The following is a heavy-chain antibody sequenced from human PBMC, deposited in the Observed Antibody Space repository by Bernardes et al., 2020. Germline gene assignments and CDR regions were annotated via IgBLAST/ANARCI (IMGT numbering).Heavy chain of an antibody. CDR1: GGSFSSGSYY. CDR3: ATFGYGSGSYRFDY. CDR2: IYYSGST. J-gene: IGHJ4*02. D-gene: IGHD3-10*01. V-gene: IGHV4-61*01. Sequence: SETLSLTCTVSGGSFSSGSYYWSWIRQPPGKGLEWIGYIYYSGSTNYNPSLTSRVTISVDTSKNQFSLKLSSVTAADTAVYYCATFGYGSGSYRFDYWGQGTLVTVSS.